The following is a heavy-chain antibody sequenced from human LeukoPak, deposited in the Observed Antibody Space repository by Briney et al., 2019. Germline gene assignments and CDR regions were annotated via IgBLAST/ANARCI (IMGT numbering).Heavy chain of an antibody. CDR3: ARRWSSISKTPFQH. J-gene: IGHJ1*01. D-gene: IGHD2-21*01. CDR1: GGSFSGYY. Sequence: SETLSLTCAVYGGSFSGYYWSWIRQPPGKGLEWIGEINHSGSTNYNPSLKSRVTISVDTSKNQFSLKLSSVTAADTAVYYCARRWSSISKTPFQHWGQGTLVTVSS. CDR2: INHSGST. V-gene: IGHV4-34*01.